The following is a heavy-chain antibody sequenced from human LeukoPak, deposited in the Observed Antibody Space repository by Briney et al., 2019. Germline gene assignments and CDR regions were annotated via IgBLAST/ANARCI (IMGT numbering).Heavy chain of an antibody. Sequence: SETLSLTCAVYGGSFSGYYWSWIRQPPGKGLEXXXEINHSGSTNYNPSLKSRVTISVDTSKNQFSLKLSSVTAADTAVYYCARGPHVLRYFDWLLCPFDYWGQGTLVTVSS. CDR1: GGSFSGYY. CDR2: INHSGST. CDR3: ARGPHVLRYFDWLLCPFDY. J-gene: IGHJ4*02. D-gene: IGHD3-9*01. V-gene: IGHV4-34*01.